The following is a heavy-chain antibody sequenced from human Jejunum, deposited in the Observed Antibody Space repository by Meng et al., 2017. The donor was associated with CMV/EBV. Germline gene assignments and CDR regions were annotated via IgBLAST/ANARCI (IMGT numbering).Heavy chain of an antibody. CDR2: IRKDGNEE. Sequence: SLRLSCATSGFTFNVDWMNWVRQLPGKGLEWVANIRKDGNEEHYVDSVKGRFTISRDNARNSLFLQMTSLRVEDTAVYYCARWVDYWGQGTLVTVSS. V-gene: IGHV3-7*01. CDR1: GFTFNVDW. J-gene: IGHJ4*02. CDR3: ARWVDY.